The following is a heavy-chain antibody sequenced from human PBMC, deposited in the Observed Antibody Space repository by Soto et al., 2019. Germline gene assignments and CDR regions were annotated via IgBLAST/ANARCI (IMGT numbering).Heavy chain of an antibody. CDR2: MNPNNGNA. CDR1: GYTFITYD. Sequence: ASVKVSCKASGYTFITYDINWVRQAAGQGLEWMGWMNPNNGNAGYAQKFQGRVTMTRNTSISTAYMELSSLRFDDTAVYFCARSPRSSPYFDVWGQGALVTVSS. V-gene: IGHV1-8*01. J-gene: IGHJ4*02. D-gene: IGHD6-13*01. CDR3: ARSPRSSPYFDV.